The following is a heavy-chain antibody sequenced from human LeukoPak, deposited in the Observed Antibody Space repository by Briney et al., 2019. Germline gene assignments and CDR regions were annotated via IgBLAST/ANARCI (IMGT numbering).Heavy chain of an antibody. CDR2: INHSGST. CDR3: ARGYSSSWYPGANAFDI. V-gene: IGHV4-34*01. D-gene: IGHD6-13*01. Sequence: PSETLSLTCAVYGGSFSGYYWSWIRQPPGKGLEWIGEINHSGSTNYNPSLKSRVTISVDTSKNQFSLKLSSVTAADTAVYYCARGYSSSWYPGANAFDIWGQGTMVTVSS. J-gene: IGHJ3*02. CDR1: GGSFSGYY.